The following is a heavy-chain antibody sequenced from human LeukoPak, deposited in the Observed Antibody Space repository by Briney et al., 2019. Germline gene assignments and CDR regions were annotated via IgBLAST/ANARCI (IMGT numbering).Heavy chain of an antibody. CDR1: GFTFSIYS. Sequence: GGSLRLSCAASGFTFSIYSMNWVRQAPGKGLEWVSYISSSSSTIYYADSVKGRFTISRDNAKNSLHLQMNSLRAEDTAVYYCARDGQQLVHPYYMDVWGKGTTVTVSS. J-gene: IGHJ6*03. V-gene: IGHV3-48*01. D-gene: IGHD6-13*01. CDR3: ARDGQQLVHPYYMDV. CDR2: ISSSSSTI.